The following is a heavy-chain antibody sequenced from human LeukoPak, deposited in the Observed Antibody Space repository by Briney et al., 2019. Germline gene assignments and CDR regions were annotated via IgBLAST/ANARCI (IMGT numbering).Heavy chain of an antibody. V-gene: IGHV3-30*18. CDR1: GFTFSSYG. J-gene: IGHJ4*02. Sequence: GGSERLSCAASGFTFSSYGMHWVRQAPGKGLEWVAVISYDGSNKYYAHSVNGRFTISRDNSTNTLYLQMNSLRAEDTAVYYCAKDRLSGYSYELDYWGEGT. CDR2: ISYDGSNK. D-gene: IGHD5-18*01. CDR3: AKDRLSGYSYELDY.